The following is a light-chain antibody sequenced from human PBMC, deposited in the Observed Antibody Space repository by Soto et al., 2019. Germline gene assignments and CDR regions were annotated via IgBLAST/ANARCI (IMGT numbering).Light chain of an antibody. CDR3: CSSAGTYTYV. V-gene: IGLV2-11*01. CDR1: SSDVGAYNY. J-gene: IGLJ1*01. Sequence: QSVLTQPRSVSGSPGQSVTISCTGTSSDVGAYNYVSWYQQHPGKAPKLMIFDVTKRPSGVPDRFSGSKSGNTACLTISGLQAEDEADYFCCSSAGTYTYVFGTGTKLTVL. CDR2: DVT.